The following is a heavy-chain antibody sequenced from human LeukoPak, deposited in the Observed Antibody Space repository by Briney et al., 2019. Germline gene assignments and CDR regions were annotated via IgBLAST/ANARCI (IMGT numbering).Heavy chain of an antibody. CDR1: GGSFSGYY. CDR3: ARAKLYYYGSGSPRWFDP. D-gene: IGHD3-10*01. CDR2: INHSGST. J-gene: IGHJ5*02. V-gene: IGHV4-34*01. Sequence: PSETLSLTCAVYGGSFSGYYWSWIRQPPGKGLEWPGEINHSGSTNYNPSPKSRVTISVDTSKNQFSLKLSSVTAADTAVYYCARAKLYYYGSGSPRWFDPWGQGTLVTVSS.